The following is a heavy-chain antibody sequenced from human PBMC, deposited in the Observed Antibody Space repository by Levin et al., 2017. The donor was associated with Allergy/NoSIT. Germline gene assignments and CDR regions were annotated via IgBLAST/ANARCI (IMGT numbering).Heavy chain of an antibody. Sequence: PGGSLGLSCAASGFTFSDYYMSWIRQAPGKGLEWVSYISSSGSTIYYADAVKGRFTISRDNAKNSLYLQMNSLRAEDTAVYYCARSGVTTVTTGLDCWGQGTLVTVSS. J-gene: IGHJ4*02. CDR1: GFTFSDYY. CDR3: ARSGVTTVTTGLDC. D-gene: IGHD4-17*01. CDR2: ISSSGSTI. V-gene: IGHV3-11*01.